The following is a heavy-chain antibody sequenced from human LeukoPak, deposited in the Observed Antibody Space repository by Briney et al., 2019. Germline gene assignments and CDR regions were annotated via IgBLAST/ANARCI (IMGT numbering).Heavy chain of an antibody. J-gene: IGHJ4*02. CDR3: AREMTTVTTAFDY. D-gene: IGHD4-17*01. V-gene: IGHV3-33*01. CDR2: IWYDGSNK. Sequence: RSLRLSCAASGFTFSSYGMHWVRQAPGKGLEWVAVIWYDGSNKYFADSVKGRFTISRDNSKNTLYLQMNSLRAEDTAVYYCAREMTTVTTAFDYWAQGTLVTVSS. CDR1: GFTFSSYG.